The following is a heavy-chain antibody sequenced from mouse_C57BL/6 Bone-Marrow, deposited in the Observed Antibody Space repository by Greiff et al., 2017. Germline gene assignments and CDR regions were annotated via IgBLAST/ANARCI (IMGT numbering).Heavy chain of an antibody. CDR1: GYTFTSYW. CDR3: ARMGLRLYAMDY. J-gene: IGHJ4*01. Sequence: QVQLQQSGAELVKPGASVKLSCKASGYTFTSYWMHWVKQRPGQGLEWIGMIHPNSGSTNYNEKFKSKATLTVDKSSSTAYMQLSSLTSEDSAVYYCARMGLRLYAMDYWGQGTSVTVSS. D-gene: IGHD2-4*01. V-gene: IGHV1-64*01. CDR2: IHPNSGST.